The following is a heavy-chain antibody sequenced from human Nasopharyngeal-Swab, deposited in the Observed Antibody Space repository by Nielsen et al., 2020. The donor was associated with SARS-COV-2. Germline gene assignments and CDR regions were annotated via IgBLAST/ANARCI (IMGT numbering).Heavy chain of an antibody. D-gene: IGHD2-15*01. Sequence: GESLKISCAASGFTFSSYAMHWVRQAPGKGLEWVAVISYDGSNKYYADSVKGRFTISRDNSKNTLYLQMNSLRAEDTAVYYCASGGHAYCYYYGMDVWGQGTTVTVSS. CDR1: GFTFSSYA. V-gene: IGHV3-30-3*01. J-gene: IGHJ6*02. CDR2: ISYDGSNK. CDR3: ASGGHAYCYYYGMDV.